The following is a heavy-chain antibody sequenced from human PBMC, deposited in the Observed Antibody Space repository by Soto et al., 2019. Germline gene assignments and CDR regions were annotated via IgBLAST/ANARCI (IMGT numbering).Heavy chain of an antibody. CDR3: SRHPATRGMDV. CDR1: GYSFTSYW. Sequence: GESLKISCKGSGYSFTSYWISWVRQMPGKGLEWMGRIDPSDSYTNYSPSFQGHVTISADKSISTAYLHWNSLKASDTAMYYCSRHPATRGMDVWGQGTTVTVSS. J-gene: IGHJ6*02. CDR2: IDPSDSYT. D-gene: IGHD6-25*01. V-gene: IGHV5-10-1*01.